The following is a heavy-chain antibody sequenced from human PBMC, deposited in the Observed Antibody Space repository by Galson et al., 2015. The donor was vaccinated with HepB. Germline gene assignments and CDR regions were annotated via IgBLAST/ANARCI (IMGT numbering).Heavy chain of an antibody. J-gene: IGHJ6*03. CDR2: ISYDGSNK. CDR1: GFTFSSYG. V-gene: IGHV3-30*18. CDR3: AKVRQDYYMDV. Sequence: SLRLSCAASGFTFSSYGMHWVRQAPGKGLEWVAVISYDGSNKYYADSVKGRFTISRDNSKNTLYLQMNSLKAEDTAVYYCAKVRQDYYMDVWGKGTTVTVSS.